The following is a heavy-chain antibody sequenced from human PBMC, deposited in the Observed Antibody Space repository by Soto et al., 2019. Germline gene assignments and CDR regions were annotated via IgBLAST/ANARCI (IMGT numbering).Heavy chain of an antibody. J-gene: IGHJ6*02. Sequence: SVKVSCKASGGTFSSYAVSWVRQAPGQGLEWMGGIIPIFGTANYAQKFQGRVTITADESTSTAYMELSSLRSEDTAVYYCARKVTTPFYYYYGMDVWGQGTTVTVSS. D-gene: IGHD4-17*01. V-gene: IGHV1-69*13. CDR2: IIPIFGTA. CDR3: ARKVTTPFYYYYGMDV. CDR1: GGTFSSYA.